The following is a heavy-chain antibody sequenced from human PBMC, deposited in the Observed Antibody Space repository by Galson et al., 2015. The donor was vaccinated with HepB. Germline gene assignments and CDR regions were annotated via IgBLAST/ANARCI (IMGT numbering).Heavy chain of an antibody. CDR3: ARVFGSGWAYYYYGMDV. Sequence: SLRLSCAASGFTFSSYAMHWVRQAAGRGREWVAVISYDGSNKYYADSVKGRFTISRDNSKNTLYLQMNSLRAEDTAVYYCARVFGSGWAYYYYGMDVWGQGTTVTVSS. J-gene: IGHJ6*02. V-gene: IGHV3-30*04. CDR1: GFTFSSYA. CDR2: ISYDGSNK. D-gene: IGHD6-19*01.